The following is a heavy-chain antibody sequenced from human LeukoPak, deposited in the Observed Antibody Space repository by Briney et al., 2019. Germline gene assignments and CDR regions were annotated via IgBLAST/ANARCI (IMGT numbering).Heavy chain of an antibody. D-gene: IGHD3-10*01. CDR2: IYYSGST. Sequence: KSSETLSLTCTVSGGSISSYYWSWIRQPPGKGLEWIGYIYYSGSTNYNPSLKSRVTISVDTSKNQFSLKLSFVTAADTAVYYCARHKPTWTYYYGSGSYPYAFDIWGQGTMVTVSS. CDR3: ARHKPTWTYYYGSGSYPYAFDI. V-gene: IGHV4-59*08. CDR1: GGSISSYY. J-gene: IGHJ3*02.